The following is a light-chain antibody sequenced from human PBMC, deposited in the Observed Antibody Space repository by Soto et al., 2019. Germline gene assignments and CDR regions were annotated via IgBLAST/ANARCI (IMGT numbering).Light chain of an antibody. CDR3: QSYDSTLIARYV. Sequence: QSVLTQPPSVSGAPGQRVTISCTGSSSNIGAGYDVHWYQQRPGTAPKLLIFGNTNRPSGVPDRFSGSKSGTSASLAITGLQAEDEGDYYCQSYDSTLIARYVFGTGTKLTVL. CDR2: GNT. J-gene: IGLJ1*01. V-gene: IGLV1-40*01. CDR1: SSNIGAGYD.